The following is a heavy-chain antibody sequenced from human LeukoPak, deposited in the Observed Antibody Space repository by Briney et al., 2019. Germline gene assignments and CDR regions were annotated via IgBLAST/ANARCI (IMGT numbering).Heavy chain of an antibody. Sequence: ASVNVSCKASVYSFTAFYIHWVRQAPGQGLEWMGWIHPRSGDTNYAYKFQGRVTMTRDTSISTAYMDLGSLGSDDTAVYYCARDGEYGTGSYCRGCFDYWGQGILVTVSS. J-gene: IGHJ4*02. D-gene: IGHD3-10*01. CDR1: VYSFTAFY. CDR3: ARDGEYGTGSYCRGCFDY. V-gene: IGHV1-2*02. CDR2: IHPRSGDT.